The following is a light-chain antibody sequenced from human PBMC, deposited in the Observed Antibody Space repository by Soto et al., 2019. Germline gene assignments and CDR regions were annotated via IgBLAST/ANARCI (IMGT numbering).Light chain of an antibody. V-gene: IGKV3-20*01. Sequence: ELVLTQSPGTLSLSPGERATLSCRASQSVSSSYLGWYQQKPGQAPRLLIYGASSRATGIPDRFSGSGSGTDFTLTISRLEPEDFAVYYCQQYGRSPGTFGQGTKVEI. CDR2: GAS. CDR1: QSVSSSY. J-gene: IGKJ1*01. CDR3: QQYGRSPGT.